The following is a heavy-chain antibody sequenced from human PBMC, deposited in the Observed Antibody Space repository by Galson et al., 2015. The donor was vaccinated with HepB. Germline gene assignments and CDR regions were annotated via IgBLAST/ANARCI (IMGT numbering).Heavy chain of an antibody. CDR3: ARGYYDFWSGYYRGWFDP. D-gene: IGHD3-3*01. Sequence: SCKASGYTFTSYGISWVRQAPGQGLEWMGWISAYNGNTNYAQKLQGRVTMTTDTSTSTAYMELRSLRSDDTAVYYCARGYYDFWSGYYRGWFDPWGQGTLVTVSS. CDR1: GYTFTSYG. CDR2: ISAYNGNT. V-gene: IGHV1-18*04. J-gene: IGHJ5*02.